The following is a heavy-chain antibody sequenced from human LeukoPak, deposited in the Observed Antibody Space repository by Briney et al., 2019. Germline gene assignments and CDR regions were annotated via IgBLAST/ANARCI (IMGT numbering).Heavy chain of an antibody. V-gene: IGHV3-30*18. CDR2: ISYDGTNK. D-gene: IGHD4-17*01. CDR1: GFTFSRHG. Sequence: PGGSLRLSCAASGFTFSRHGIHWVRQAPGKGLEWVAVISYDGTNKYYADSVKGRFTISRDNSKNTLYLQMNSLRAEDTAVYYCAKGEGYGDYHFSYWGQGTLVTVSS. J-gene: IGHJ4*02. CDR3: AKGEGYGDYHFSY.